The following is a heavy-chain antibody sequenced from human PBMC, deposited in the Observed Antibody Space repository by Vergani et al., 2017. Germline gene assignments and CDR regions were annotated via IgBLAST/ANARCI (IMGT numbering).Heavy chain of an antibody. V-gene: IGHV4-39*07. J-gene: IGHJ5*02. CDR1: GGSISSSSYY. Sequence: QLQLQESGPGLVKPSETLSLTCTVSGGSISSSSYYWGWIRQPPGKGLEWIGSIYYSGSTYYNPSLKSRVTISVDTSKNQFSLKLSSVTAADTAVYYCARSLIVVVPAAMAWFDPWGQGTLVTVSS. CDR2: IYYSGST. D-gene: IGHD2-2*01. CDR3: ARSLIVVVPAAMAWFDP.